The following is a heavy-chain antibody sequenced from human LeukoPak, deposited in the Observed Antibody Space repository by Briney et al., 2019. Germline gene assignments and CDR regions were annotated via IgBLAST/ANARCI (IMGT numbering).Heavy chain of an antibody. CDR3: FHDFGDFRTDL. Sequence: GSLRLSCAASGFISSSTWMSWVRQAPGKELEWIGSSDYIGKITYNPSLKSRVTVSVDTSKNQFSLKLSSVTAADTAVYYCFHDFGDFRTDLWGQGTLVTVSS. D-gene: IGHD4-17*01. V-gene: IGHV4-4*02. CDR1: GFISSSTW. CDR2: SDYIGKI. J-gene: IGHJ5*02.